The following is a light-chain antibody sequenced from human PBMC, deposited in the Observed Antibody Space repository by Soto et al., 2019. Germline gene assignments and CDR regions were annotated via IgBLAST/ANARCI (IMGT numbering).Light chain of an antibody. CDR3: QQSYSTPRT. J-gene: IGKJ1*01. Sequence: DIQMTQSPSSLSASVGDRVTLTCRASQSIGSSLNWYQQKPGKAPKFLIYAASSLQSGVPSRFSGSGSGTDFTLTITSLQPEDFATYFCQQSYSTPRTFGQGTKVEIK. CDR2: AAS. V-gene: IGKV1-39*01. CDR1: QSIGSS.